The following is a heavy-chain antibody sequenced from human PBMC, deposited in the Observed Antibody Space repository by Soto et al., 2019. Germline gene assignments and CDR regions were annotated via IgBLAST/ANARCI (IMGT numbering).Heavy chain of an antibody. CDR3: ARDALGGPLLATILFAQ. CDR2: NNVYNGDT. Sequence: QVQLVQSGAEVKKPGASMKVSCKASGYTFTSHGISWVRQAPGQELEWMGWNNVYNGDTNYARKFQGRVSMTAASSTNTAYLELRSLRSDDTAVYYCARDALGGPLLATILFAQWGQGTLV. D-gene: IGHD5-12*01. V-gene: IGHV1-18*04. J-gene: IGHJ4*02. CDR1: GYTFTSHG.